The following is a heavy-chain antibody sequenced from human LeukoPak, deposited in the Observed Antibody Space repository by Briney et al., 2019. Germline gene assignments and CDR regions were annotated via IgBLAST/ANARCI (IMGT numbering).Heavy chain of an antibody. CDR1: GFSVSNNY. CDR2: IYTGGTT. Sequence: GGSLRLSCAASGFSVSNNYMSWVRQAPGKGLEWVSVIYTGGTTYYADFVKGRFTVSRDNSKNTVYLQMNSLRAEDTAVYYCARDSYFRDNYYYIYYMDVWGKGTTVTVSS. J-gene: IGHJ6*03. D-gene: IGHD2/OR15-2a*01. CDR3: ARDSYFRDNYYYIYYMDV. V-gene: IGHV3-53*01.